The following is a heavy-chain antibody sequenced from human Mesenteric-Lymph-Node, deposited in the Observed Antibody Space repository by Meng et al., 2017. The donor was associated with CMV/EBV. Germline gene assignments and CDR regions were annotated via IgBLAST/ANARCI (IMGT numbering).Heavy chain of an antibody. CDR2: IYHSGST. J-gene: IGHJ4*02. CDR1: GYSISSGYY. V-gene: IGHV4-38-2*02. CDR3: ARHIPPDF. Sequence: SETLSLTCTVSGYSISSGYYWGWIRQPPGKGLEWIGSIYHSGSTYYNPSLKSRVTISVDTSKNQFSLKLSSVTAADTAVYYCARHIPPDFWGQGTLVTVSS.